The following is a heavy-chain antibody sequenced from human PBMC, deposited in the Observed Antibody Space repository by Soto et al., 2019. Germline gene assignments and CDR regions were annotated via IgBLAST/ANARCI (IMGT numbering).Heavy chain of an antibody. D-gene: IGHD3-10*01. CDR2: ISSSGSTI. J-gene: IGHJ4*02. Sequence: QVQLVESGGGLVKPGGSLRLSCAASGFTFSDYYMSWIRQAPGKGLEWVSYISSSGSTIYYADSVKGRFTISRDNAKNSLYLQMNSLRAEDTAVYYCARDAGSHVLLWFGEPPDQYFDYWGQGTLVTVSS. CDR3: ARDAGSHVLLWFGEPPDQYFDY. CDR1: GFTFSDYY. V-gene: IGHV3-11*01.